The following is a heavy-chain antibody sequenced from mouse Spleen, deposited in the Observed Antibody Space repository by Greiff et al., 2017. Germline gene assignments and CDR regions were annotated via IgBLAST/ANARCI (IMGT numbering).Heavy chain of an antibody. CDR1: GYTFTSYW. D-gene: IGHD1-1*01. J-gene: IGHJ4*01. Sequence: EVQLQQSGTVLARPGASVKMSCKTSGYTFTSYWMHWVKQRPGQGLEWIGAIYPGNSDTSYNQKFKGKAKLTAVTSASTAYMELSSLTNEDSAVYYCTRTPPLYGSSYGAMDYWGQGTSVTVSS. V-gene: IGHV1-5*01. CDR3: TRTPPLYGSSYGAMDY. CDR2: IYPGNSDT.